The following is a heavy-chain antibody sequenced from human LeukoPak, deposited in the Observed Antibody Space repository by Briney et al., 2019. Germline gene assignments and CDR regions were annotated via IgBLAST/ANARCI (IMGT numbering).Heavy chain of an antibody. J-gene: IGHJ4*02. CDR3: ARTLYYYDSSGYYPDY. Sequence: SETLSLTCTVSGGSISSSSYYWGWVRQPPGKGLEWIGSIYYSGSTYYNPSLKSPVPISVHTSKNQFSLKLSSVTAADTAVYYCARTLYYYDSSGYYPDYWGQGTLVTVSS. V-gene: IGHV4-39*01. CDR1: GGSISSSSYY. D-gene: IGHD3-22*01. CDR2: IYYSGST.